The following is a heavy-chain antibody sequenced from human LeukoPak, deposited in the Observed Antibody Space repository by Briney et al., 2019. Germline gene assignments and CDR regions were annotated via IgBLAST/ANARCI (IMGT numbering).Heavy chain of an antibody. D-gene: IGHD2-21*02. V-gene: IGHV3-7*01. J-gene: IGHJ4*02. CDR2: IKQDGTEK. CDR3: ARDKPLVVTPDY. CDR1: GFTFTTYW. Sequence: GESLRLSCAASGFTFTTYWMSWVRQAPGKGLEWVANIKQDGTEKYYVDSVKGRFTISRDNAKNSLYLQMNSLRVEDTAVYYCARDKPLVVTPDYWGQGTLVTVSS.